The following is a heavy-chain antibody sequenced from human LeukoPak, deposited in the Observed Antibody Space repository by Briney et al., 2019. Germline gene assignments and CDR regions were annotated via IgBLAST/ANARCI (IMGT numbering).Heavy chain of an antibody. CDR3: ARDHDCSSTSCHPFDY. Sequence: GGSLRLSCAASGFTFSDYYMSWIRQAPGKGLEWVSYISSSGSIKYYADSVKGRFTISRDNSKNTLYLQMNSLRAEDTAVYYCARDHDCSSTSCHPFDYWGQGTLVTVSS. CDR1: GFTFSDYY. J-gene: IGHJ4*02. CDR2: ISSSGSIK. D-gene: IGHD2-2*01. V-gene: IGHV3-11*01.